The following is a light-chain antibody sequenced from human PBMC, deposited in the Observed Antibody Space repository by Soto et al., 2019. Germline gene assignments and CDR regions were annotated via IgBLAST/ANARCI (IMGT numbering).Light chain of an antibody. Sequence: EIMLTQSPGTLSLSPGERATLSCRASQSVRDSHLAWYQQKPGQAPSLLIYETSSRATGIPDRFRGSGSGTEFALTITRVEPEDVAMYFCQQYGSSPRISFGQGTRLEVK. V-gene: IGKV3-20*01. CDR2: ETS. CDR1: QSVRDSH. CDR3: QQYGSSPRIS. J-gene: IGKJ5*01.